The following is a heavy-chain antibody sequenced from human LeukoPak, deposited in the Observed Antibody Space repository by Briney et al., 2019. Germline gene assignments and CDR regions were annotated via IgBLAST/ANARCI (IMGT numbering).Heavy chain of an antibody. Sequence: ASVKVSCKGSGYTFTSYGISWVRQAPGQGLEGMGWVSGSNGSTKYAQKFQGRVSMTTHTSTRTAYMELRSLRSDDTAVYYCARDSLRVVGASSTLDYWGQGTLVTVSS. CDR1: GYTFTSYG. D-gene: IGHD2-2*01. V-gene: IGHV1-18*01. CDR3: ARDSLRVVGASSTLDY. CDR2: VSGSNGST. J-gene: IGHJ4*02.